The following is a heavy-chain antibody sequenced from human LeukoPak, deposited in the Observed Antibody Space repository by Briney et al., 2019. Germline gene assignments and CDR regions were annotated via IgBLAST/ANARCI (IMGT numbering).Heavy chain of an antibody. Sequence: GGSLRLSCAASGFTFSSYSMNWVRQAPGKGLEWVSSISSSSSYIYYADSVKGRFTISRDSAKNSLYLQMNSLRAEDTAVYYCASWVAAAGTNYWGQGTLVTVSS. V-gene: IGHV3-21*01. J-gene: IGHJ4*02. CDR3: ASWVAAAGTNY. CDR1: GFTFSSYS. D-gene: IGHD6-13*01. CDR2: ISSSSSYI.